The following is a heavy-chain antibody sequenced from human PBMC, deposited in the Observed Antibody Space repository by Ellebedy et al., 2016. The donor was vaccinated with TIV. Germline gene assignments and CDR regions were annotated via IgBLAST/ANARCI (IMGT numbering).Heavy chain of an antibody. D-gene: IGHD2/OR15-2a*01. J-gene: IGHJ4*02. V-gene: IGHV1-46*01. CDR3: ARDLSFDY. Sequence: YAQKFQGRVTMTRDRSTGTVYMELSSLRSEDTAVYYCARDLSFDYWGQGTLVTVSS.